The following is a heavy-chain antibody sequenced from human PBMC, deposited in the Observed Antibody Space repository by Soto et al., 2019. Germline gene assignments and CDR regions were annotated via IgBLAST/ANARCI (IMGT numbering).Heavy chain of an antibody. CDR2: INPNSGGT. D-gene: IGHD3-3*01. CDR1: GYTFTGYY. Sequence: ASVKVSCKASGYTFTGYYMHWVRQAPGQGLEWMGWINPNSGGTNYAQKFQGWVTMTRDTSISTAYMELSRLRSDDTAVYYCAREGRHYDFWSGYYDDYWGQGTLVTVSS. CDR3: AREGRHYDFWSGYYDDY. J-gene: IGHJ4*02. V-gene: IGHV1-2*04.